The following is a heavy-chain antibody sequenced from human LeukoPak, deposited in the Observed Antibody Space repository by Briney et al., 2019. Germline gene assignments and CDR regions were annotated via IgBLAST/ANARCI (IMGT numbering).Heavy chain of an antibody. J-gene: IGHJ6*03. CDR3: ARGSYGSGSYYSYYYYCYMDV. CDR1: GFTFSSYE. Sequence: PGGSLRLSCAASGFTFSSYEMNWVRQAPGKGLEWVSYISSSGSTIYYADSVKGRFTISRDNAKNSLYLQMNSLRAEDTAVYYCARGSYGSGSYYSYYYYCYMDVWGKGTTVTVSS. D-gene: IGHD3-10*01. V-gene: IGHV3-48*03. CDR2: ISSSGSTI.